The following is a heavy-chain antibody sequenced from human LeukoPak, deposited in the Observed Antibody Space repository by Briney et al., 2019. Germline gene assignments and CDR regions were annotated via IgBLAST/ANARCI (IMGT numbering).Heavy chain of an antibody. J-gene: IGHJ3*02. CDR3: AREGGDYADDAFDI. Sequence: SVKVSCKASVGTFSSYAISWVRQAPGEGLEWMGGIIPIFGTANNARKFQGRVTVTADESTSTAYMELSSLRSEDTAVYYCAREGGDYADDAFDIWGQGTMVTVSS. V-gene: IGHV1-69*13. CDR1: VGTFSSYA. CDR2: IIPIFGTA. D-gene: IGHD4-17*01.